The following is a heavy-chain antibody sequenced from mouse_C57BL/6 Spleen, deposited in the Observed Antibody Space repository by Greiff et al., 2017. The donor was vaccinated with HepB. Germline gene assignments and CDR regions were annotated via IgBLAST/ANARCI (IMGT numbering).Heavy chain of an antibody. CDR3: ARSYYSNYDY. D-gene: IGHD2-5*01. J-gene: IGHJ2*01. V-gene: IGHV1-72*01. Sequence: QVQLQQPGAELVKPGASVKLSCKASGYTFTSYWMHWVKQRPGRGLEWIGRIDPNSGGTKYNEKFKSKATLTVDKPSSTAYMQLSSLTSEESAVYYCARSYYSNYDYWGQGTTLTVSS. CDR1: GYTFTSYW. CDR2: IDPNSGGT.